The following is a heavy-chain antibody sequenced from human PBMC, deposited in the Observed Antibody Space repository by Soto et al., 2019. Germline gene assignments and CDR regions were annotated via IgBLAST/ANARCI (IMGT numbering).Heavy chain of an antibody. Sequence: EVQLVESGGGLVQPGGSLRLSCAASGFIFSAYPMHWVRQAPGKGLEYVSAIRTNGGSTYYANSVKGRFTISRDNSQNTPDPPMGSLGAEGMAIYYCARGDDYVPFDYWGQGTVVTVSS. J-gene: IGHJ4*02. CDR2: IRTNGGST. V-gene: IGHV3-64*01. CDR1: GFIFSAYP. D-gene: IGHD4-17*01. CDR3: ARGDDYVPFDY.